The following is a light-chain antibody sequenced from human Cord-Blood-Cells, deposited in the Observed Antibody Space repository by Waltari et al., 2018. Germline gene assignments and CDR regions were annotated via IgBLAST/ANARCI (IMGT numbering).Light chain of an antibody. CDR1: SSDVGGYNF. J-gene: IGLJ1*01. Sequence: QSALTQPPSASGSPGQSVNISCPGTSSDVGGYNFVSWYQQHPGKAPKLMIYEVSKRPSGVPDRFSGSKSGNTASLTVSGLQAEDEADYYCSSYAGSNNFDVFGTGTKVTVL. CDR2: EVS. V-gene: IGLV2-8*01. CDR3: SSYAGSNNFDV.